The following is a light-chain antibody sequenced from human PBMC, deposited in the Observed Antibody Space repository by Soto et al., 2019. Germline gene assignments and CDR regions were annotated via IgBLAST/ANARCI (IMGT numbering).Light chain of an antibody. Sequence: EIVLTQAPATLSLSPGERATLSCRASQSVSSYLAWYQQKPGQDPRRHIYDASNRATGIPARFSGSWSGTDFTLTISSLEPEDFAVYYCQQRSNWLTVAGGTKVDSK. CDR1: QSVSSY. J-gene: IGKJ4*01. CDR3: QQRSNWLT. CDR2: DAS. V-gene: IGKV3-11*01.